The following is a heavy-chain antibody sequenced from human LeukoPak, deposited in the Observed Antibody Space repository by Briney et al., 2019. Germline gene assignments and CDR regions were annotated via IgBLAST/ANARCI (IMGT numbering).Heavy chain of an antibody. CDR2: IKEDGSEK. CDR1: GFTFSTYW. D-gene: IGHD6-13*01. J-gene: IGHJ4*02. Sequence: GGSLRLSCAASGFTFSTYWMSWVRQAPGKGLEWVANIKEDGSEKYYVDSVKGRFTISRDNAKNSLYLQMNSLRAEDTAMYYCARDSAGNDYWGLGTLVTVSS. V-gene: IGHV3-7*01. CDR3: ARDSAGNDY.